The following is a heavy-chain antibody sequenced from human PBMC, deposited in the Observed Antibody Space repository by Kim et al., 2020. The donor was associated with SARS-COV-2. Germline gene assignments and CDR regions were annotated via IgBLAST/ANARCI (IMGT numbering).Heavy chain of an antibody. J-gene: IGHJ4*02. D-gene: IGHD3-10*01. V-gene: IGHV3-11*06. Sequence: GGSLRLSCAASGFTFSDYYMSWIRQAPGKGLEWVSYISSSSSYTNYADSVKGRFTISRDNAKNSLYLQMNSLRAEDTAVYYCARDAGFGEYYFDYWGQGTLVTVSS. CDR2: ISSSSSYT. CDR1: GFTFSDYY. CDR3: ARDAGFGEYYFDY.